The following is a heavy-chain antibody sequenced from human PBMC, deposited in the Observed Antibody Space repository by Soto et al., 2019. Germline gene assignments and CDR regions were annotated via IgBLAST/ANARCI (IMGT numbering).Heavy chain of an antibody. CDR3: ARNGDCTRPGCIVGWFDP. V-gene: IGHV1-46*01. CDR1: VYTFTGYF. Sequence: SVKVSCKAFVYTFTGYFIHRGRQAPEKGLEWMGIINPSGGSTSYAQKFQGRVTMTRDKSKNQFYLDLNSVTAADTAMYYCARNGDCTRPGCIVGWFDPWGPGTLVPVSS. CDR2: INPSGGST. J-gene: IGHJ5*02. D-gene: IGHD2-8*01.